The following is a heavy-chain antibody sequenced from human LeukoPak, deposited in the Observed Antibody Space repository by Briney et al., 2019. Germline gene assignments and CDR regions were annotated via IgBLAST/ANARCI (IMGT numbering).Heavy chain of an antibody. J-gene: IGHJ4*02. CDR3: ARDMGGYYYDILTGYSWDY. D-gene: IGHD3-9*01. Sequence: GGSLRLSCAASGFTFSSYEMNWVRQAPGKGLEWVSYISSSGSTIYYADPVKGRFTISRDNAKNSLYLQMNSLRAEDTAVYYCARDMGGYYYDILTGYSWDYWGQGTLVTVSS. CDR2: ISSSGSTI. CDR1: GFTFSSYE. V-gene: IGHV3-48*03.